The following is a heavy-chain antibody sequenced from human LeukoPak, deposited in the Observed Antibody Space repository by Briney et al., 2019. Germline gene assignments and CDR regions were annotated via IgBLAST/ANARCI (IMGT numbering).Heavy chain of an antibody. CDR3: ARGFYSSGWYVVY. J-gene: IGHJ4*02. CDR1: GGSISSSSYY. D-gene: IGHD6-19*01. CDR2: IYYSGST. Sequence: SETLSLTCTVSGGSISSSSYYWGWIRQPPGKGLEWIGSIYYSGSTYYNPSLKSRVTISVDTSKNQFSLELSSVTAADTAVYYCARGFYSSGWYVVYWGQGTLVTVSS. V-gene: IGHV4-39*07.